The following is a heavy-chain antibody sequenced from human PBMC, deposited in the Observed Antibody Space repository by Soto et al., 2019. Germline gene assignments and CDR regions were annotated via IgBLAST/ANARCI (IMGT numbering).Heavy chain of an antibody. Sequence: EVQLVESGGGRVKPGGSLRLSCAASGFTFSSYSMNWVRQAPGKGLEWVSSISSSSSYIYYADSVKGRFTISRDNANNSLYLQMHSLRAEDTAVYYCARDQPGYSYGYGLGYWGQGTLVTVSS. CDR3: ARDQPGYSYGYGLGY. J-gene: IGHJ4*02. CDR2: ISSSSSYI. D-gene: IGHD5-18*01. V-gene: IGHV3-21*01. CDR1: GFTFSSYS.